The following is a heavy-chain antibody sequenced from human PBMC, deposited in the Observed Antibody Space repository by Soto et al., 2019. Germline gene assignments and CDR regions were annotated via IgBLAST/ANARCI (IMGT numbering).Heavy chain of an antibody. D-gene: IGHD3-10*01. Sequence: QVQLVQSGAEVKRPGSSVKVPCKASGDTFTFYSINWVRQAPGLGLEWMGRINPILSMSNYAQRFQGRVTMTADKSTSTAYMELGRLRSEDTAIYYCASSYGSGYRAFDYWGQGALVTVSS. CDR1: GDTFTFYS. CDR3: ASSYGSGYRAFDY. CDR2: INPILSMS. V-gene: IGHV1-69*02. J-gene: IGHJ4*02.